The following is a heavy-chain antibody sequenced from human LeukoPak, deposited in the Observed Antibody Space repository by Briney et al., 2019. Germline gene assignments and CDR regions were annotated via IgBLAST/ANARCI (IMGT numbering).Heavy chain of an antibody. J-gene: IGHJ4*02. CDR2: TLYGGSN. V-gene: IGHV4-59*12. CDR1: SGSIDNEH. Sequence: SETLSLTCSVSSGSIDNEHWCWVRQPPGKGLEWIGHTLYGGSNKFNPSLKSRVTISVNRSKNQFSLTLISVTAADTAAYYCVNLLFGGAGRGNWGQGSLVTVSS. D-gene: IGHD3-3*01. CDR3: VNLLFGGAGRGN.